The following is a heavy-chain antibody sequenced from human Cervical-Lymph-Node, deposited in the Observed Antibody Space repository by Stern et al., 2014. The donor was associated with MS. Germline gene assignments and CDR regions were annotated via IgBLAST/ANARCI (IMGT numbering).Heavy chain of an antibody. CDR1: GFSLSTNGVG. J-gene: IGHJ4*02. CDR3: AHITAYSGTYPPSY. CDR2: IYWDDDK. D-gene: IGHD1-26*01. V-gene: IGHV2-5*02. Sequence: QITLKESGPTLVKPTQTLTLTCTFSGFSLSTNGVGVGWIRQPPGKALEXLALIYWDDDKRYSPSLKSRLTIPKDTSKNQVVLTMTYMDPVDTATYYCAHITAYSGTYPPSYWGQGTLVTVSS.